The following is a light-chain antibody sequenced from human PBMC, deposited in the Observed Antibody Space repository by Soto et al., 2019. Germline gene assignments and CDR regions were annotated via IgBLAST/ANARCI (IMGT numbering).Light chain of an antibody. J-gene: IGLJ2*01. Sequence: QSALTQPASVSGSPGQSITISCTGTSSDVGPYQYVSWYQQHPGKAPKLIIYDVNYRPSGVSNRFSASKSGNTASLTISGLEAEDEADYYCCSFTSSTTRVLFGGGTKLTVL. V-gene: IGLV2-14*03. CDR2: DVN. CDR3: CSFTSSTTRVL. CDR1: SSDVGPYQY.